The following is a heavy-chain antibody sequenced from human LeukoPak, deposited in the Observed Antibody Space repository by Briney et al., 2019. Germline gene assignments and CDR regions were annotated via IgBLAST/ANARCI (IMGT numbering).Heavy chain of an antibody. Sequence: ASVKVSCKASGGTFSSYGVSWVRQAPGQGLEWMGGIIPIFRTATYAQKFRGRVTITADESMSTAYMELSSLRSEDTAVYYCARSQRAGHNVYHFDYWGQGTLVTVSS. J-gene: IGHJ4*02. D-gene: IGHD5-24*01. CDR1: GGTFSSYG. V-gene: IGHV1-69*13. CDR3: ARSQRAGHNVYHFDY. CDR2: IIPIFRTA.